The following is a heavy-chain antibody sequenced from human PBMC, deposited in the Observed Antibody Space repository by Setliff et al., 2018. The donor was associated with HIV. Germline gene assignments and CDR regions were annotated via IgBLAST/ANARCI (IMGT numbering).Heavy chain of an antibody. CDR2: MNPNSGNT. Sequence: GASVKVSCKASGYTFTSYDINWVRQATGQGLEWMGWMNPNSGNTGYAQKFQGRVTMTRNTSISTAYMELSRLRSDDTALYYCARGGGSSAPDAFDIWGQGTMVTVSS. CDR3: ARGGGSSAPDAFDI. CDR1: GYTFTSYD. V-gene: IGHV1-8*02. D-gene: IGHD1-26*01. J-gene: IGHJ3*02.